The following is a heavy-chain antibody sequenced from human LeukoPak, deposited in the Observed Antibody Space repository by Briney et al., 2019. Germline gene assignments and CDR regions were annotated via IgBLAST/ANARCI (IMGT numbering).Heavy chain of an antibody. J-gene: IGHJ4*02. V-gene: IGHV1-2*02. D-gene: IGHD3-9*01. CDR2: INPNSGGT. CDR3: ARGEYYDILTGYYGPLFY. CDR1: GYTFTSYD. Sequence: GASVKVSCKASGYTFTSYDINWVRQAPGQGLEWMGWINPNSGGTNYAQKFQGRVTMTRDTSISTAYMELSRLRSDDTAVYYCARGEYYDILTGYYGPLFYWGQGTLVTVSS.